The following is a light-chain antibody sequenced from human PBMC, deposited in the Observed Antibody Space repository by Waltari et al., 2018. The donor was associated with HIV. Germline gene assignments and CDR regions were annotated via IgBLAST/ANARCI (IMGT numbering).Light chain of an antibody. CDR1: QSVSSS. Sequence: EIVLTQSPATLSVSPGERATLSCRASQSVSSSLAWYQQKPGQAPRLLIYGESTRATGIPARFSVSGSWTEFTLTISSLQSEDFAVYYCQQYNNWPPWTFGQGTKVEIK. V-gene: IGKV3-15*01. CDR3: QQYNNWPPWT. J-gene: IGKJ1*01. CDR2: GES.